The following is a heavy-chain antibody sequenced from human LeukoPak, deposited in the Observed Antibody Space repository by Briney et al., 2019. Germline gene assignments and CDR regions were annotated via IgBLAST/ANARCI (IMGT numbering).Heavy chain of an antibody. Sequence: PGGSLRLSCATSGFTLTNFAMHWVRQAPGKGLEYVSAMSSDGGTTYYANSVKGRFTMSRDKSKNAVYLQMGSLRPDDMAVYYCARGGSLSAHDSWGQGTLVTVSS. V-gene: IGHV3-64*01. CDR3: ARGGSLSAHDS. D-gene: IGHD2/OR15-2a*01. J-gene: IGHJ4*02. CDR1: GFTLTNFA. CDR2: MSSDGGTT.